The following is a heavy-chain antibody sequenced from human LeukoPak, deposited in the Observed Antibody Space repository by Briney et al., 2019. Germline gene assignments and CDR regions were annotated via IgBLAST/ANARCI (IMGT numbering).Heavy chain of an antibody. CDR3: SSAPLLDYYDSSGYYWA. Sequence: SETLSLTCTVSGGSISSYYWSWIRQPPGKGLEWIGYIYYSGSTNYNPSLKSRVTISVDTSKNQYSLKLSSVTAADTAVYYCSSAPLLDYYDSSGYYWAWGQGTLVTVSS. J-gene: IGHJ5*02. CDR2: IYYSGST. D-gene: IGHD3-22*01. CDR1: GGSISSYY. V-gene: IGHV4-59*08.